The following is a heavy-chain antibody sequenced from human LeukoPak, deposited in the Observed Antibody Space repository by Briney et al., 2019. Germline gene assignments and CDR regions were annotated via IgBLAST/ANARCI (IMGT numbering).Heavy chain of an antibody. Sequence: PGGSLRLSCAASGFTFNNYGIHWVRQASGKGLEWVAFIRYDGSNKYYADSVKGRFTISRDNSKNTLYMQMNSLRTEDAAIYYCAKVEDRFGSGSIHPWGQGTLVTVSS. D-gene: IGHD3-10*01. CDR3: AKVEDRFGSGSIHP. CDR1: GFTFNNYG. CDR2: IRYDGSNK. V-gene: IGHV3-30*02. J-gene: IGHJ5*02.